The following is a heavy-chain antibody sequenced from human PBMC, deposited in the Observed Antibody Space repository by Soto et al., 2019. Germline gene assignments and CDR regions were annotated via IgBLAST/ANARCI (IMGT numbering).Heavy chain of an antibody. CDR3: AKDSDFWSGYYFRFPDY. D-gene: IGHD3-3*01. V-gene: IGHV3-30*18. Sequence: HPGGSLRLSCAASGFTFSSYGMHGVRQAPGKGLEWVAVISYDGSNKYYADSVKGRFTISRDNSKNTLYLQMNSLRAEDTAVYYCAKDSDFWSGYYFRFPDYWGQGPLVTVSS. CDR1: GFTFSSYG. CDR2: ISYDGSNK. J-gene: IGHJ4*02.